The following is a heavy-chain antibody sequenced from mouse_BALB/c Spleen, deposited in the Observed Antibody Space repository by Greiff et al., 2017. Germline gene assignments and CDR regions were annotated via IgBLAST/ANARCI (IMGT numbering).Heavy chain of an antibody. CDR1: GFTFTDYY. D-gene: IGHD2-4*01. J-gene: IGHJ4*01. V-gene: IGHV7-3*02. Sequence: EVKLVESGGGLVQPGGSLRLSCATSGFTFTDYYMSWVRQPPGKALEWLGFIRNKANGYTTEYSASVKGRFTISRDNSQSILYLQMNTLRAEDSATYYCARDIPRRLRRDYYAMDYWGQGTSVTVSS. CDR3: ARDIPRRLRRDYYAMDY. CDR2: IRNKANGYTT.